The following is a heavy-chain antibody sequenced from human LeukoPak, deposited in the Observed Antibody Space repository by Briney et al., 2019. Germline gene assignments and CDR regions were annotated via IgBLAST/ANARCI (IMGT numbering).Heavy chain of an antibody. CDR2: IWYDGSNK. D-gene: IGHD6-13*01. CDR1: GFTFSSYG. J-gene: IGHJ5*02. V-gene: IGHV3-33*01. Sequence: GGSLRLSCAASGFTFSSYGMHWVRQAPGKGLEWAAVIWYDGSNKYYADSVKGRFTISRDNSKNKLHLQMNSLRAEDTAVYYCARPIAAAENWFDRWGQGTLVTVSS. CDR3: ARPIAAAENWFDR.